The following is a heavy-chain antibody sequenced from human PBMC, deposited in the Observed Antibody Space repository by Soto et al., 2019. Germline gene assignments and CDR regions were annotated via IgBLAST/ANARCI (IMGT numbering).Heavy chain of an antibody. J-gene: IGHJ4*02. CDR3: ARDRYSSGWESYYFDY. CDR1: GYTLTIYG. V-gene: IGHV1-46*01. D-gene: IGHD6-19*01. Sequence: GASVKVSCRASGYTLTIYGISWVRQAPGQGLEWMGIINPSGGNTSYAQKFQGRVTMTRDTSTSTVYMEMSSLRSEDTAVYYCARDRYSSGWESYYFDYWGQGTLVTVSS. CDR2: INPSGGNT.